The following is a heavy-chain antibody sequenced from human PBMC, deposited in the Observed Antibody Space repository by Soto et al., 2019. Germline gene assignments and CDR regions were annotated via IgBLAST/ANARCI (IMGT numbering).Heavy chain of an antibody. CDR2: ISSGGIT. CDR1: GFTFSDYA. J-gene: IGHJ3*01. CDR3: AGSSGWFAAFAV. D-gene: IGHD6-13*01. V-gene: IGHV3-23*01. Sequence: GGSLRLSCAASGFTFSDYAMSWVRQAPGKGLEWVSAISSGGITYYTDSVKGRITISRDNSKNTLYLQMSSLRAEDTAVYYCAGSSGWFAAFAVWRQGTMVTVSS.